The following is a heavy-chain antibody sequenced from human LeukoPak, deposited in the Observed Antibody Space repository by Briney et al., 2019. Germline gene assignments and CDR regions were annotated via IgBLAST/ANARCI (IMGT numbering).Heavy chain of an antibody. D-gene: IGHD6-13*01. V-gene: IGHV4-59*01. CDR1: GGSISSYY. CDR2: IYYSGST. J-gene: IGHJ5*02. Sequence: SETLSLACTVSGGSISSYYWGWIRQPPGKGLEWIGYIYYSGSTKYNPSLKSRVTISVDTSKNQFSLKLSSVTAADTAVYYCARTIQRQLYYWFDPWGQGTLVTVSS. CDR3: ARTIQRQLYYWFDP.